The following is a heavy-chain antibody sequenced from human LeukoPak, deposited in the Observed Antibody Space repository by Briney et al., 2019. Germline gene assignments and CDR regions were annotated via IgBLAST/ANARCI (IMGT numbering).Heavy chain of an antibody. Sequence: GGSLRLSCAASGFTFSSYVMNWVRQAPGKGLEWVSAISGSGGSTYYADSVKGRFTISRDNSQNTLYLQMNSLRAEDTAVYYCAKKDGSGSWYYYFDYWGQGSLVTVSS. CDR3: AKKDGSGSWYYYFDY. J-gene: IGHJ4*02. CDR2: ISGSGGST. V-gene: IGHV3-23*01. CDR1: GFTFSSYV. D-gene: IGHD3-10*01.